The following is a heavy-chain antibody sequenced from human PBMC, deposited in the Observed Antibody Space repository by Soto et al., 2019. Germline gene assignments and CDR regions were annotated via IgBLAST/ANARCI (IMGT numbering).Heavy chain of an antibody. CDR1: GGSISSYY. CDR3: ARDVAAAGLSWFDP. D-gene: IGHD6-13*01. CDR2: IYYSGST. Sequence: QVQLQESGPGLVKPSETLSLTCTVSGGSISSYYWSWIRQPPGKGLEWIGYIYYSGSTNYNPSLTSRVTISVDTSKNQFSLKLSSVTAADTAVYYCARDVAAAGLSWFDPWGQGTLVTVSS. J-gene: IGHJ5*02. V-gene: IGHV4-59*01.